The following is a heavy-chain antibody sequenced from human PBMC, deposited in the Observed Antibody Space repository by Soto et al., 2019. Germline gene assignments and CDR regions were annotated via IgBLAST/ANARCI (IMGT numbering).Heavy chain of an antibody. CDR2: ISYDGSNK. D-gene: IGHD3-22*01. Sequence: GGSLSLSCAASGFTFSSYGMHWVRQAPGKGLEWVAVISYDGSNKYYADSVKGRFTISRDNSKNTLYLQMNSLRAEDTAVYYCAKEIAGLDAFDIWGQGTMVTVS. V-gene: IGHV3-30*18. J-gene: IGHJ3*02. CDR3: AKEIAGLDAFDI. CDR1: GFTFSSYG.